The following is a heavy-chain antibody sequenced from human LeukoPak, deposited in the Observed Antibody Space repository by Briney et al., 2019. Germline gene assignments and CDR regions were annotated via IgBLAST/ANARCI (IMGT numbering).Heavy chain of an antibody. Sequence: ASVKVSCKASGYTFTGYYIHWVRQAPGQGLEWMGWISAYNGNTNYAQKLQGRVTMTTNTSTSTAYMELRSLRSDDTAVYYCARDTNWNDHYYYYGMDVWGQGTTVTVSS. CDR3: ARDTNWNDHYYYYGMDV. CDR1: GYTFTGYY. D-gene: IGHD1-20*01. J-gene: IGHJ6*02. CDR2: ISAYNGNT. V-gene: IGHV1-18*04.